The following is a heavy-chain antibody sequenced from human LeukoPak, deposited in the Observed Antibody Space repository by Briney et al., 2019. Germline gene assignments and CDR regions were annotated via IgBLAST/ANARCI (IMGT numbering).Heavy chain of an antibody. CDR2: ISLYNGNT. J-gene: IGHJ4*02. D-gene: IGHD6-13*01. CDR1: GYTFTTYD. CDR3: ARGYSRMPFDY. Sequence: GASVKVSCKASGYTFTTYDINWVRQATGQGLEWMGWISLYNGNTNYAQNLQGRVTMTTDTSTSTAYMELKSLRSDDTAVYYCARGYSRMPFDYWGQGTLVTVSS. V-gene: IGHV1-18*01.